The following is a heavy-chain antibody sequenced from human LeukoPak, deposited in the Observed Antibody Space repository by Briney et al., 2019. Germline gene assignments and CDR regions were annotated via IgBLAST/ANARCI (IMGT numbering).Heavy chain of an antibody. Sequence: KASETLSLTCTVSGGSISSSSYYWGWIRQPPGKGLEWIGSIYYSGSTYYNPSLKSRVSISIDTSKNQFSLDLSSVTAADTAVYYCARDPIGGGYCDYWGQGTLVTVSS. CDR3: ARDPIGGGYCDY. V-gene: IGHV4-39*02. J-gene: IGHJ4*02. CDR1: GGSISSSSYY. CDR2: IYYSGST. D-gene: IGHD3-22*01.